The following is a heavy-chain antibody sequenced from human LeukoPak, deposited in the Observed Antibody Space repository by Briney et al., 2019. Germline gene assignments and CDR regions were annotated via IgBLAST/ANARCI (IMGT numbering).Heavy chain of an antibody. CDR3: ARLSTATRHWLAASDI. J-gene: IGHJ3*02. CDR1: GYSFTGYF. CDR2: INPDGGDT. Sequence: GGSVRVSCKASGYSFTGYFLYWVRQAPGQGLEWMGRINPDGGDTNYAETFQGRITMTRDTSISTAYMELSSLRSDDTAVYYCARLSTATRHWLAASDIWGQGTVVTVSS. V-gene: IGHV1-2*06. D-gene: IGHD6-19*01.